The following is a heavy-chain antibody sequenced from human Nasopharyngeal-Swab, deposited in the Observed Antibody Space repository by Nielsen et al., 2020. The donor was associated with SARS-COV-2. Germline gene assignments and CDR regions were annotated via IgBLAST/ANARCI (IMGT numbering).Heavy chain of an antibody. V-gene: IGHV3-11*05. J-gene: IGHJ4*02. CDR3: AGDQRSYFDY. CDR2: ISSSSSYT. CDR1: GFTFSDYY. Sequence: GGSLKISCAASGFTFSDYYMSWIRQAPGKGLEWVSYISSSSSYTNYADSVKGRFTISRDNAKNSLYLQMNSLRAEDTAVYYCAGDQRSYFDYWGQGTLVTVSS.